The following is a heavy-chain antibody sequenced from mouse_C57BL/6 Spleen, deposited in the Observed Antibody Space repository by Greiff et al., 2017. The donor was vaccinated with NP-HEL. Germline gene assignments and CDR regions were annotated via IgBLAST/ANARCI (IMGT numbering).Heavy chain of an antibody. J-gene: IGHJ4*01. V-gene: IGHV1-26*01. CDR2: INPNNGGT. CDR3: ARSGDYYGSFDY. D-gene: IGHD1-1*01. CDR1: GYTFTDYY. Sequence: EVQLQQSGPELVKPGASVKISCKASGYTFTDYYMNWVKQSHGKSLEWIGDINPNNGGTSYNQKFKGKATLTVDKSSSTAYMELRSLTSEDSAVYYCARSGDYYGSFDYWGQGTSVTVSS.